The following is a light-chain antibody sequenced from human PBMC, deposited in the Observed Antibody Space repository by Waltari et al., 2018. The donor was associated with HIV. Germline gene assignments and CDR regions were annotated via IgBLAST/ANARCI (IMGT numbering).Light chain of an antibody. J-gene: IGKJ5*01. CDR3: QQYGSSQIT. CDR1: QSVSSSY. CDR2: GAS. V-gene: IGKV3-20*01. Sequence: EIVLTQSPGPLSLSPGERATLSCRASQSVSSSYLAWYQQKPGQAPRLLIYGASSRATGIPDRFSGSGSGTDFTLTISRLEPEDFAVYYCQQYGSSQITFGQGTRLEIK.